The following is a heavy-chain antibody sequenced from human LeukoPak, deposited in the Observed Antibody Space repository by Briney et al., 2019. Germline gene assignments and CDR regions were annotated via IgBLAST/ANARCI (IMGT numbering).Heavy chain of an antibody. Sequence: PSETLSLTCTVSGGSISSYYWRWIRQPPGKGLEWIGYIYYSGSTNYNPSLKSRVTISVDTSKNQFSLKLSSVTAADTAVYYCARDARGAFDIWGQGTMVTVSS. CDR2: IYYSGST. CDR1: GGSISSYY. J-gene: IGHJ3*02. CDR3: ARDARGAFDI. V-gene: IGHV4-59*01.